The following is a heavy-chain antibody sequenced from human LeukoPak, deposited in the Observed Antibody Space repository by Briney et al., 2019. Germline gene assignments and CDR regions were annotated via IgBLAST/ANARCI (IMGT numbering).Heavy chain of an antibody. CDR3: ARGASSSWYSNWFDP. Sequence: ASVKVSCKASGYTFTGYYMHWVRQAPGQGLEWMGWINPNSGGTNYAQKFQGRVTMTRDTSISTAYMELSRLRSDDTAVYYCARGASSSWYSNWFDPWGQGTLVTVSS. D-gene: IGHD6-13*01. CDR2: INPNSGGT. J-gene: IGHJ5*02. CDR1: GYTFTGYY. V-gene: IGHV1-2*02.